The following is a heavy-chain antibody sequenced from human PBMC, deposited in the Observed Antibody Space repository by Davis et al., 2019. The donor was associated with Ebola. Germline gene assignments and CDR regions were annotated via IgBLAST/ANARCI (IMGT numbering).Heavy chain of an antibody. CDR2: INSDGSST. J-gene: IGHJ5*02. CDR3: ARGPSIDGIVATISWSFNYFDP. CDR1: GFSFSNYW. D-gene: IGHD5-12*01. Sequence: PGGSLRLSCAASGFSFSNYWMHWVRQAPGKGLVWVSRINSDGSSTTYADSVKGRFAISRDNAKHTLYLQMNSLRAEDAAVYYCARGPSIDGIVATISWSFNYFDPWGQGTLVTVSS. V-gene: IGHV3-74*01.